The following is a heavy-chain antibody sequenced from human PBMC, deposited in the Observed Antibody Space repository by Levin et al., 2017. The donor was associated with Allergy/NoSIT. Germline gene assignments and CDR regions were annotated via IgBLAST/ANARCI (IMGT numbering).Heavy chain of an antibody. D-gene: IGHD6-13*01. V-gene: IGHV3-30*18. CDR3: AKDRAFGTSSWSFDY. CDR1: GFSFRSFG. Sequence: GGSLRLSCAASGFSFRSFGMNWVRQAPGKGLEWVAVISYDGSDKYYADSVKGRFTISRDNSKNTLYLQMNSLRPEDTAVYYCAKDRAFGTSSWSFDYWGQGILVTVSS. J-gene: IGHJ4*02. CDR2: ISYDGSDK.